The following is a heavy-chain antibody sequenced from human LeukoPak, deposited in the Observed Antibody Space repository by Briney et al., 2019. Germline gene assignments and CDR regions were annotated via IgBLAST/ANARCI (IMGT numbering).Heavy chain of an antibody. CDR3: ARVPMVRGVSFDP. CDR1: GYSISSGYY. CDR2: IYHSGST. J-gene: IGHJ5*02. D-gene: IGHD3-10*01. V-gene: IGHV4-38-2*02. Sequence: KPSETLSLTCTVYGYSISSGYYWGWIRQPPGKGLEWIGSIYHSGSTYYNPSLKSRVTISVDTSKNQFSLKLSSVTAADTAVYYCARVPMVRGVSFDPWGQGTLVTVSS.